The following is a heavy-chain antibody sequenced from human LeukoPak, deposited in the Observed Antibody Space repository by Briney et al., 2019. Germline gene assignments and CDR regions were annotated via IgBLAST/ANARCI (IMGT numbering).Heavy chain of an antibody. CDR2: IIPIFGTA. CDR1: GGTFSSYA. Sequence: ASVKVSCKASGGTFSSYAFSWVRQAPGQGLEWMGGIIPIFGTANYAQKFQGRVTITADESTSSAYMELSSLSSEDTAVYYCARTSYIAAASRWYYGMDVWGQGTTVTVSS. D-gene: IGHD6-13*01. V-gene: IGHV1-69*13. J-gene: IGHJ6*02. CDR3: ARTSYIAAASRWYYGMDV.